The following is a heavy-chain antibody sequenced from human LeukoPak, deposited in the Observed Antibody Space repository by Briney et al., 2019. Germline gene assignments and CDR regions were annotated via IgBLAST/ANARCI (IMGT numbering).Heavy chain of an antibody. Sequence: GESLKISCKGSGYSFTSYWIGWVRQMPGKGLEWMGIIYPGDSDTRYSLSFQGQVTISADKSISTAYLQWSSLKASDTAMYYCASSGSSSSSYFDYWGQGTLVTVSS. J-gene: IGHJ4*02. V-gene: IGHV5-51*01. CDR2: IYPGDSDT. D-gene: IGHD6-6*01. CDR1: GYSFTSYW. CDR3: ASSGSSSSSYFDY.